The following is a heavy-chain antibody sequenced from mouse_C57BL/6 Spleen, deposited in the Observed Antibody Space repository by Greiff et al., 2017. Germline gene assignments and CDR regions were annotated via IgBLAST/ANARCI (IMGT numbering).Heavy chain of an antibody. CDR2: IYPRSGNT. CDR3: ASSTMVTTTPWYCDV. Sequence: VQLQQSGAELARPGASVKLSCKASGYTFTSYGISWVKQRTGQGLEWIGEIYPRSGNTYYNEKFKGKATRTADKSSSTAYMELRSLTSEDSAVYFCASSTMVTTTPWYCDVWGTGTTVTVSA. J-gene: IGHJ1*03. CDR1: GYTFTSYG. V-gene: IGHV1-81*01. D-gene: IGHD2-2*01.